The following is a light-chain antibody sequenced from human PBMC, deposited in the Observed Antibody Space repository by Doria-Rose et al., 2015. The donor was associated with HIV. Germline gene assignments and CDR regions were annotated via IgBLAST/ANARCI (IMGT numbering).Light chain of an antibody. CDR2: DGS. V-gene: IGKV3-20*01. CDR1: QSFSRTY. J-gene: IGKJ1*01. CDR3: HQYGTSWT. Sequence: TQSPGTLSLSPGERATLSCRASQSFSRTYLAWYQQKPGQAPSLLIYDGSTRATRIPDRFSACGSGTDFTLTINRLEPEEFALYYCHQYGTSWTFGQGTKVEI.